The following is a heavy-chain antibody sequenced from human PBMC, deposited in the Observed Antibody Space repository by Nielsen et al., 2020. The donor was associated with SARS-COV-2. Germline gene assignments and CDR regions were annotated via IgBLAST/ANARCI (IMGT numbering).Heavy chain of an antibody. D-gene: IGHD6-13*01. Sequence: GSLRLSCTVSGGSISSYYWSWIRQPPGKGLEWIGYIYYSGSTNYNPSLKSRVTISVDTSKNQFSLKLSSVTAADTAVYYCAARPYSSSWYLKSLILTGYGMDVWGQGTTVTVSS. J-gene: IGHJ6*02. CDR2: IYYSGST. CDR1: GGSISSYY. V-gene: IGHV4-59*08. CDR3: AARPYSSSWYLKSLILTGYGMDV.